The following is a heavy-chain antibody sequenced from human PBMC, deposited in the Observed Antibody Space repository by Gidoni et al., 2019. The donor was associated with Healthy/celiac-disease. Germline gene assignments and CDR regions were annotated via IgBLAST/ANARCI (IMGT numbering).Heavy chain of an antibody. CDR1: GGSLSSSSED. V-gene: IGHV4-39*07. CDR2: IYDSGST. D-gene: IGHD6-19*01. Sequence: QQQLQESGPGLVKPSETRSRPCTVPGGSLSSSSEDWGGVRQPPGQGLEWIGRIYDSGSTYYNPSLERRVTISVATSKNHFSLKLSSVTAADTAVYYCAADGYGVGVARTESSPLDYWGQGTLVTVSS. J-gene: IGHJ4*02. CDR3: AADGYGVGVARTESSPLDY.